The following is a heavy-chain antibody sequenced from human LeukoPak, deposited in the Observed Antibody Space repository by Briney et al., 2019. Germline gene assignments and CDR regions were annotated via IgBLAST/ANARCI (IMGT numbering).Heavy chain of an antibody. CDR2: FEPEDGET. Sequence: ASVKVSCKVSGYTLTELSMHWGRHAPGKGLEWMGGFEPEDGETIYAQKFQGRVTITDDTSTDTAYMELSRLRSEDTAVYYCATVPYLYGGNSGKYFQHWGQGTLVTVSS. CDR3: ATVPYLYGGNSGKYFQH. CDR1: GYTLTELS. J-gene: IGHJ1*01. V-gene: IGHV1-24*01. D-gene: IGHD4-23*01.